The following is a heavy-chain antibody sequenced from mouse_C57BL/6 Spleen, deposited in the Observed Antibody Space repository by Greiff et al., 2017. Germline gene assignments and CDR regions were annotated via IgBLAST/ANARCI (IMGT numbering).Heavy chain of an antibody. CDR1: GYAFSSSW. J-gene: IGHJ3*01. V-gene: IGHV1-82*01. D-gene: IGHD2-3*01. Sequence: QVQLKESGPELVKPGASVKISCKASGYAFSSSWLNWVKQRPGKGLEWIGRLYPGDGDTNYNGKFKGKATLTADKSSSTAYMQLSSLTSEDSAVYFCANDGYSFAYWGQGTLVTVSA. CDR3: ANDGYSFAY. CDR2: LYPGDGDT.